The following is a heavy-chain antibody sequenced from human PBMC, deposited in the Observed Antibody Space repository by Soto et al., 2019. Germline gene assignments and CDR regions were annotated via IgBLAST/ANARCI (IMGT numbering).Heavy chain of an antibody. D-gene: IGHD6-13*01. CDR3: AKVASGSYSSSWYLGGFDP. CDR1: GFTFSSYA. J-gene: IGHJ5*02. CDR2: ISGSGGST. Sequence: GGSLRLSCAASGFTFSSYAMSWVRQAPGKGLEWVSAISGSGGSTYYADSVKGRFTISRDNSKNTLYLQMNSLRAEDTAVYYCAKVASGSYSSSWYLGGFDPWGQGTLVTVSS. V-gene: IGHV3-23*01.